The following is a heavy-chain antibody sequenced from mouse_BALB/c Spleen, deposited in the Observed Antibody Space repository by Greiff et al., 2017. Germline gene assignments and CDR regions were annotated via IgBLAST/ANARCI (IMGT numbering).Heavy chain of an antibody. D-gene: IGHD1-2*01. V-gene: IGHV7-3*02. CDR1: GFTFTDYY. CDR3: ASLLRLSSYFDV. Sequence: EVHLVESGGGLVQPGGSLRLSCATSGFTFTDYYMSWVRQPPGKALEWLGFIRNKANGYTTEYSASVKGRFTISRDNSQSILYLQMNTLRAEDSATYYCASLLRLSSYFDVWGAGTTVTVSS. J-gene: IGHJ1*01. CDR2: IRNKANGYTT.